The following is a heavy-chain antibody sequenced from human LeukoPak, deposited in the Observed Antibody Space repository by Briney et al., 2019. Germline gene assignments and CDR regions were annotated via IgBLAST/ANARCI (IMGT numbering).Heavy chain of an antibody. D-gene: IGHD6-13*01. J-gene: IGHJ4*02. Sequence: GRSLRLSCAASGFTFSSYAMHWVRQAPGKGLEWVAVISYDGSNKYYADSVKGRFTISRDNSKNTLYLQMNSLRAEDTAVYCCARDWARGSSWYQKQFDYWGQGTLVTVSS. CDR1: GFTFSSYA. CDR2: ISYDGSNK. V-gene: IGHV3-30-3*01. CDR3: ARDWARGSSWYQKQFDY.